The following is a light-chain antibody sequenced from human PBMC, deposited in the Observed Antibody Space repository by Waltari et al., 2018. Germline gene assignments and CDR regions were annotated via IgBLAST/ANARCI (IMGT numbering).Light chain of an antibody. CDR1: QSVGRAV. CDR3: QRNDRLPVT. V-gene: IGKV3-20*01. J-gene: IGKJ1*01. Sequence: RASQSVGRAVIWYQQKPGQAPRLLIYGASTRATGIPDRFSGSGFGTDFSLTISRLEPEDFAVYYCQRNDRLPVTFGQGTKVEIK. CDR2: GAS.